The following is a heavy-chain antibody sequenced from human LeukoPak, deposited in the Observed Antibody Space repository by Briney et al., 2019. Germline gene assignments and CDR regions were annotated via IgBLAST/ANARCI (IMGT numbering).Heavy chain of an antibody. J-gene: IGHJ5*02. Sequence: SVKLSCKASGGTFSSYAISWVRQAPGQGLEWMGGIIPIFGTANYAQKFQGRVTITTDESTSTAYMKLSSLRSEDTAVYYCARDRDGYKRFGWFDPWGQGTLVTVSS. CDR2: IIPIFGTA. CDR3: ARDRDGYKRFGWFDP. V-gene: IGHV1-69*05. D-gene: IGHD5-24*01. CDR1: GGTFSSYA.